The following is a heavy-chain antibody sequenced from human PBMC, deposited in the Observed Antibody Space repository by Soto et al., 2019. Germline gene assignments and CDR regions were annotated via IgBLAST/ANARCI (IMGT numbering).Heavy chain of an antibody. J-gene: IGHJ4*02. CDR1: GYTFTSYG. Sequence: ASVKVSCKASGYTFTSYGISWVRQAPGQGLEWMGWISAYNGNTNYAQKLQGRVTMTTDTSKNQFSLKLSSVTAADTAVYYCARGAAVSLGGYDYSYYFDYWGQGTPVTVSS. CDR2: ISAYNGNT. CDR3: ARGAAVSLGGYDYSYYFDY. V-gene: IGHV1-18*01. D-gene: IGHD5-12*01.